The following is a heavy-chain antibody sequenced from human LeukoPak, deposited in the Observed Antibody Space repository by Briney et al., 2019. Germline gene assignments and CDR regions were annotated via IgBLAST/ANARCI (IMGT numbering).Heavy chain of an antibody. Sequence: GGSLRLSCAASGFTFSSYGMHWVRQAPGKGLEWVAVISYDRSNKYYADSVKGRFTISRDNSKNTLYLQMNSLRAEDTAVYYCASYGESSYYDILTGYFSRDYWGQGTLVTVSS. V-gene: IGHV3-30*03. CDR3: ASYGESSYYDILTGYFSRDY. D-gene: IGHD3-9*01. CDR1: GFTFSSYG. J-gene: IGHJ4*02. CDR2: ISYDRSNK.